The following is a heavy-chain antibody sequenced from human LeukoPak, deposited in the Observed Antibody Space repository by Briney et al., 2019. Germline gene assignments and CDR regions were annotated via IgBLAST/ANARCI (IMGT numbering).Heavy chain of an antibody. Sequence: SETLSLTCTVSGGSISSYYWSWIRQPPGKGLEWIGYIYYSGSTNYNPSLKSRVTISVDTSKNQFSLKLSSVTAADTAVYYCARAQTYYYDSSGYLDAFDIWGQGTMVTVSS. D-gene: IGHD3-22*01. CDR2: IYYSGST. J-gene: IGHJ3*02. V-gene: IGHV4-59*01. CDR3: ARAQTYYYDSSGYLDAFDI. CDR1: GGSISSYY.